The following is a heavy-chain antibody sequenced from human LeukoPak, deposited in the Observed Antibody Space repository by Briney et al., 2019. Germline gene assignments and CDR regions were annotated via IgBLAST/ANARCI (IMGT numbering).Heavy chain of an antibody. V-gene: IGHV3-23*01. CDR3: AKDRLGVTPDAFDI. Sequence: GESLKISCAASGFTFSSYVMTWVRQAPGKSLEWVSGISGSGDSTYYADSVKGRFTISRDNSKNTLYLQMNSLRGEDTAVYYCAKDRLGVTPDAFDIWGQGTMVTVSS. D-gene: IGHD3-3*01. CDR1: GFTFSSYV. J-gene: IGHJ3*02. CDR2: ISGSGDST.